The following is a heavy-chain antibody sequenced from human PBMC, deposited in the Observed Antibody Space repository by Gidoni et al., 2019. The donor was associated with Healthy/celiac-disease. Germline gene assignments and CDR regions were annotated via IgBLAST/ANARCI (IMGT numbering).Heavy chain of an antibody. D-gene: IGHD3-10*01. CDR1: GLTFSSYS. CDR3: ARYYGSGFFDP. J-gene: IGHJ5*02. CDR2: ISSSSSTI. V-gene: IGHV3-48*02. Sequence: EVQLVESGGGLVQPGGSLRLHCAASGLTFSSYSMNWVRQAPGKGLEWVSYISSSSSTIYYADSVKGRFTISRDNAKNSLYLQMNSLRDDDTAVYYCARYYGSGFFDPWGQGTLVTVSS.